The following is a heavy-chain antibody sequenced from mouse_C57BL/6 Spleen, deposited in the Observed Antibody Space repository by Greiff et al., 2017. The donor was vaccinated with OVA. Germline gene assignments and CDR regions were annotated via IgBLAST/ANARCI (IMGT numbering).Heavy chain of an antibody. Sequence: VQVVESGPELVKPGASVKLSCKASGYTFTSYDINWVKQRPGQGLEWIGWIYPRDGSTKYNEKFKGKATLTVDTSSSTAYMELHSLTSEDSAVYFRARDYGSSPFAYWGQGTLVTVSA. D-gene: IGHD1-1*01. V-gene: IGHV1-85*01. J-gene: IGHJ3*01. CDR1: GYTFTSYD. CDR3: ARDYGSSPFAY. CDR2: IYPRDGST.